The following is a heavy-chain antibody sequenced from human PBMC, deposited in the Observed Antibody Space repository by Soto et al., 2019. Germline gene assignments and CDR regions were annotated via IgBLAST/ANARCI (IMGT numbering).Heavy chain of an antibody. CDR3: ARDPAVAGRASYAFDI. V-gene: IGHV4-59*01. Sequence: SRVTISVDTSKNQFSLKLSSVTAADTAVYYCARDPAVAGRASYAFDIWGQGTVVTVSS. D-gene: IGHD6-19*01. J-gene: IGHJ3*02.